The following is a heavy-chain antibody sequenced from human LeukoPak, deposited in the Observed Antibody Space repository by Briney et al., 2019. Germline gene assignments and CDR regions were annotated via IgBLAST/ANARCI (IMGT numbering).Heavy chain of an antibody. V-gene: IGHV3-11*05. CDR2: ISSSSSYT. CDR1: GFTFSDSY. CDR3: AREASRGWGTRIDY. Sequence: GGSLRLSCAASGFTFSDSYMSWIRQAPGKGLEWDSYISSSSSYTNYADSVKGRFTISRDNAKNSLYLQMNSLRAEDTAVYYCAREASRGWGTRIDYWGQGTLVTVSS. D-gene: IGHD6-19*01. J-gene: IGHJ4*02.